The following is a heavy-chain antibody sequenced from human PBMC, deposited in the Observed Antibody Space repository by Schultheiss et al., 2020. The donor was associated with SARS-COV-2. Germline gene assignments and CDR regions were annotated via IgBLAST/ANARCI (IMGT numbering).Heavy chain of an antibody. J-gene: IGHJ4*02. D-gene: IGHD6-19*01. Sequence: SETLSLTCAVYGGSFSGYYWSWIRQPPGKGLEWIGEINHSGSTNYNPSLKSRVTISVDTSKNQFSLKLSSVTAADTAVYYCARDQGLVRDFDYWGQGTLVTVSS. V-gene: IGHV4-34*01. CDR2: INHSGST. CDR3: ARDQGLVRDFDY. CDR1: GGSFSGYY.